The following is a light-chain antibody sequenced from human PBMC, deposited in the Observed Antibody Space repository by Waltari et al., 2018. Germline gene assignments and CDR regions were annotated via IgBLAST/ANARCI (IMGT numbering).Light chain of an antibody. CDR1: QNISSY. CDR2: ADS. CDR3: QQSYNTPYT. Sequence: DIQMTQSPSSLSASVGDRVTITCRASQNISSYLNWYQQKPGKAPNVLIYADSTLQGGVPSRFSGSGSGTDFTLTISRLQPEDFATYYCQQSYNTPYTFGQVTKLEIK. J-gene: IGKJ2*01. V-gene: IGKV1-39*01.